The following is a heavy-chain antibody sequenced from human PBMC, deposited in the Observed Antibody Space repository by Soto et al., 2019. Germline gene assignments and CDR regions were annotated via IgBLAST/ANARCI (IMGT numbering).Heavy chain of an antibody. D-gene: IGHD2-15*01. V-gene: IGHV1-69*13. Sequence: SVKGSCKASGGTFSSYAISWVRQAPGQGLEWMGGIIPIFGTANYAQKFQGRVTITADESTSTAYMERSSLRSEDTAVYYCAGCSGGSCEYYYYYGMDVWGQGTTFTVSS. CDR1: GGTFSSYA. CDR3: AGCSGGSCEYYYYYGMDV. CDR2: IIPIFGTA. J-gene: IGHJ6*02.